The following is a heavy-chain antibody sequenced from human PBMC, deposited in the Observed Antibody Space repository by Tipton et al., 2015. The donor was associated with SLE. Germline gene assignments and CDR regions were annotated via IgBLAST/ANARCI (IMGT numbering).Heavy chain of an antibody. Sequence: SLRLSCAASGFTVSSNYMSWVRQAPGKGLEWVSVIYSGGSTYYADSVKGRFTISRRNSKNTLYLQMNSLGAEDTAVYYCARARLGTAFDIWGQGTMVTVSS. V-gene: IGHV3-53*04. D-gene: IGHD7-27*01. CDR2: IYSGGST. CDR1: GFTVSSNY. J-gene: IGHJ3*02. CDR3: ARARLGTAFDI.